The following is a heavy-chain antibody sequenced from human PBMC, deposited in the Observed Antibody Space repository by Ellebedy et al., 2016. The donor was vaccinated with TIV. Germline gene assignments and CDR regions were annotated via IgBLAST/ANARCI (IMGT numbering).Heavy chain of an antibody. CDR1: GYSFSTFW. CDR3: ARRGYYDKSGLDA. V-gene: IGHV5-51*01. CDR2: IFPGDFDT. J-gene: IGHJ5*02. D-gene: IGHD3-22*01. Sequence: PGGSLRLSCEGSGYSFSTFWIGWVRQVPGKALEWMGIIFPGDFDTRYSPSFRGQVTISVDKAISTAYLEWHTLRESDTAIYYCARRGYYDKSGLDAWGRGTLVTVSS.